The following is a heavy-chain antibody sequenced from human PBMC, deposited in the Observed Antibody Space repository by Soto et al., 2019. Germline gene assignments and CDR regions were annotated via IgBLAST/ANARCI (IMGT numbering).Heavy chain of an antibody. Sequence: PTLVNPTQTLTLTCTFSGFSVSTSGVGVGWIRQPPGKALEWLALIYWDDDKRYSPSLKSRLTITKDTSKNQVVLTMTNMDPVDTATYYCAHRRDYDILTGYPNWFDPWGQGTLVTVSS. CDR2: IYWDDDK. D-gene: IGHD3-9*01. J-gene: IGHJ5*02. CDR1: GFSVSTSGVG. V-gene: IGHV2-5*02. CDR3: AHRRDYDILTGYPNWFDP.